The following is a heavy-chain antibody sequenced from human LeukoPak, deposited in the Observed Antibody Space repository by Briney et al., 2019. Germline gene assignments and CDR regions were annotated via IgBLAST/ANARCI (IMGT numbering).Heavy chain of an antibody. Sequence: SETLSLTCTVSGGSISSSSYYWGWIRQPPGKGLEWIGNTYYSGITYYNPSLKSRVTIYVDTSKNQFSLKLTSVTAADTALYYCARQGTSIVGATIDYWGQGTLVTVSS. J-gene: IGHJ4*02. CDR1: GGSISSSSYY. CDR3: ARQGTSIVGATIDY. V-gene: IGHV4-39*01. CDR2: TYYSGIT. D-gene: IGHD1-26*01.